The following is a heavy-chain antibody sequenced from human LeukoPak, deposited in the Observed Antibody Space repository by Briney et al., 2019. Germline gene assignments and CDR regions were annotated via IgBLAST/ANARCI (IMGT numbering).Heavy chain of an antibody. CDR3: AREAAAGSEYFQH. J-gene: IGHJ1*01. CDR2: SSPYNGNT. Sequence: ASVKVSCKASGYTFTTYGISWVRQAPGQGLEWRGWSSPYNGNTNYAQKLRGRVTMTTDTSTSTAYMELRSLRSDDTAVYYCAREAAAGSEYFQHWGQGTLVTVSS. D-gene: IGHD6-13*01. CDR1: GYTFTTYG. V-gene: IGHV1-18*01.